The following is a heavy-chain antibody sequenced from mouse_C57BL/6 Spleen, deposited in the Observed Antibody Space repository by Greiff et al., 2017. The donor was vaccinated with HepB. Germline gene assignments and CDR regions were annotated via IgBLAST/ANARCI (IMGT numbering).Heavy chain of an antibody. V-gene: IGHV1-82*01. CDR2: IYPGDGDT. CDR1: GYAFSSSW. J-gene: IGHJ3*01. CDR3: ARSRPGDAWFAY. Sequence: QVQLKESGPELVKPGASVKISCKASGYAFSSSWMNWVKQRPGKGLEWIGRIYPGDGDTNYNGKFKGKATLTADKSSSTAYMQLSSLTSEDSAVYFCARSRPGDAWFAYWGQGTLVTVSA.